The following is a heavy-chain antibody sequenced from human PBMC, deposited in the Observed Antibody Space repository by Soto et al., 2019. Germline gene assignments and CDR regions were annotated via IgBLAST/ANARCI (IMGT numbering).Heavy chain of an antibody. D-gene: IGHD5-18*01. J-gene: IGHJ4*02. CDR1: GFTFSDYY. CDR2: ISSSSSYT. V-gene: IGHV3-11*06. Sequence: LRLSCAASGFTFSDYYMSWIRQAPGKGLEWVSYISSSSSYTNYADSVKGRFTISRDNAKNSQYLQMNSLRAEDTAVYYCARSDTAMEPLDYWGQGTLVTVSS. CDR3: ARSDTAMEPLDY.